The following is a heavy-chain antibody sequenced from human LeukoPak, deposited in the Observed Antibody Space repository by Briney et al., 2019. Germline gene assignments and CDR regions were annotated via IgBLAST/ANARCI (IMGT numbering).Heavy chain of an antibody. Sequence: PSETLSLTCTASGGSISSYYWSWIRQPPGKGLEWIGYIYYSGSTNYNPSFKSRVTISVDSAKNQFSLKLSSVTAADTAVYYCARARGRCFPYTPFDSWGQGTLVTVSS. J-gene: IGHJ4*02. D-gene: IGHD1-26*01. CDR1: GGSISSYY. CDR3: ARARGRCFPYTPFDS. CDR2: IYYSGST. V-gene: IGHV4-59*01.